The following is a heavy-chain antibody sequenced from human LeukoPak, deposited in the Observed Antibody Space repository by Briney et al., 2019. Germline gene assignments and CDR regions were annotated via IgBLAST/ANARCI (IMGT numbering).Heavy chain of an antibody. J-gene: IGHJ4*02. CDR3: ARRDDSSGYHKIFDY. CDR2: IYTSGST. CDR1: GGSFSGYY. D-gene: IGHD3-22*01. V-gene: IGHV4-34*01. Sequence: PSETLSLTCAVYGGSFSGYYWSWIRQPPGKGLEWIGRIYTSGSTYYNPSLKSRVTISVDTSKNQFSLKLSSVTAADTAVYYCARRDDSSGYHKIFDYWGPGTLVTVSS.